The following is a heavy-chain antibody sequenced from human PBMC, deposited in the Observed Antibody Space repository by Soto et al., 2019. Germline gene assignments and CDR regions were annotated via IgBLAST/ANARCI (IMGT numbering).Heavy chain of an antibody. D-gene: IGHD6-6*01. CDR1: GGSISSYY. CDR3: ARDIGSSSFIYMDV. CDR2: IYYSGST. V-gene: IGHV4-59*01. J-gene: IGHJ6*03. Sequence: SETLSLTCTVSGGSISSYYWSWIRQPPGKGLEWIGYIYYSGSTNYNPSLKSRVTISVDTSKNQFSLKLSSVTAADTAVYYCARDIGSSSFIYMDVWGKGTTVTVSS.